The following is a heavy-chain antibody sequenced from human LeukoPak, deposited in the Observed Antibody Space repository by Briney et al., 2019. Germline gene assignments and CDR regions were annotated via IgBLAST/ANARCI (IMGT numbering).Heavy chain of an antibody. J-gene: IGHJ6*02. Sequence: ASVKVSCKASGYTFSDHYVHWVRQAPGQGLEWMGWINPSSGDTSYAQRFQGMVTLTRDTSISTVYMELTGLRSDDTAVFYCARDGGYCRSASCSQYFYYGLDVWGQGTTVTVSS. D-gene: IGHD2-2*01. V-gene: IGHV1-2*02. CDR2: INPSSGDT. CDR1: GYTFSDHY. CDR3: ARDGGYCRSASCSQYFYYGLDV.